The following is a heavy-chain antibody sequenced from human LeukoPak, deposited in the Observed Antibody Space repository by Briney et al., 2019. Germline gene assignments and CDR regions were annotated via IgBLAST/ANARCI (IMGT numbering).Heavy chain of an antibody. J-gene: IGHJ4*02. V-gene: IGHV4-30-4*08. CDR1: GGSISSGDYY. D-gene: IGHD3-22*01. Sequence: SQTLSLTCTVSGGSISSGDYYWSWTRQPPGKGLEWIGYIYYSGSTYYNPSLKSRVAISVDTSKNQFSLKLSSVTAADTAVYYCARDRGSGYFFDYWGQGTLVTVSS. CDR3: ARDRGSGYFFDY. CDR2: IYYSGST.